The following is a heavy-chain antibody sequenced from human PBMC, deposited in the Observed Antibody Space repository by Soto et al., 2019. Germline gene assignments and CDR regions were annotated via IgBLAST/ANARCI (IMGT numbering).Heavy chain of an antibody. V-gene: IGHV3-30-3*01. J-gene: IGHJ4*02. Sequence: GGSLRLSCAASGFTFSSYAMHWVRQAPGKGLEWVAVISYDGSNKYYADSVKGRFTISRDNSKNTLYLQMNSLRAEDTAVYYCARAYYDSSGSRYPYFDYWGQGPLVTVSS. CDR2: ISYDGSNK. D-gene: IGHD3-22*01. CDR3: ARAYYDSSGSRYPYFDY. CDR1: GFTFSSYA.